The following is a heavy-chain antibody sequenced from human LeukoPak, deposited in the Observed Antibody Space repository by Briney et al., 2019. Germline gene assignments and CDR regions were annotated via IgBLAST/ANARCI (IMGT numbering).Heavy chain of an antibody. CDR2: ISFDGSNK. V-gene: IGHV3-30-3*01. CDR3: ARDSGSDYGDNDY. J-gene: IGHJ4*02. D-gene: IGHD1-26*01. Sequence: GRSLRLSCAASVFTFCSYAMQWVRQAPGKGLEWVAVISFDGSNKYYADSVKGRFTISRDNYKNTLYLQMNSLTASDTAVCYCARDSGSDYGDNDYWGQGTLVTVSS. CDR1: VFTFCSYA.